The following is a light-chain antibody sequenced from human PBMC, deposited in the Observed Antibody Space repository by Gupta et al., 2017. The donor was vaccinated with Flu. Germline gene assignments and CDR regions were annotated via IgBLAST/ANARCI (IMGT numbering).Light chain of an antibody. CDR2: AAS. V-gene: IGKV3-20*01. Sequence: GTLYLSPGERATRSCGASQSVRNSYLAWYQQKPGQAPRLLIYAASNRATGIPDRFSGSGSATEFTLTISRREPEDFAVYYCQQYGSSPWTFGQGTXVEIK. J-gene: IGKJ1*01. CDR1: QSVRNSY. CDR3: QQYGSSPWT.